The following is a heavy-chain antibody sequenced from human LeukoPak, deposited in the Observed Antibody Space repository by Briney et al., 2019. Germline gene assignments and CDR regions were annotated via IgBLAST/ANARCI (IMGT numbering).Heavy chain of an antibody. CDR1: GYTFTSYG. D-gene: IGHD1-26*01. Sequence: ASVKVSCKASGYTFTSYGISWVRQAPGQGLEWMGWISAYNGNTNYAQKLQGRVSMTTDPSTSTADMELRSLRSEYTAVYDCATRIYSGRDYFDYWGQGTLVTVSS. CDR2: ISAYNGNT. V-gene: IGHV1-18*01. CDR3: ATRIYSGRDYFDY. J-gene: IGHJ4*02.